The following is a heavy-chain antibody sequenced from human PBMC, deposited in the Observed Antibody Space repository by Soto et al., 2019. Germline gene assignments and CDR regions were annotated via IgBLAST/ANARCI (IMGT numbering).Heavy chain of an antibody. CDR1: GYTFTSYG. CDR3: ARGRVLRYFDWLASDYYCGMDV. CDR2: ISAYNGNT. D-gene: IGHD3-9*01. J-gene: IGHJ6*02. V-gene: IGHV1-18*01. Sequence: ASVKVSCKASGYTFTSYGISWVRLAPGQGLEWMGWISAYNGNTNYAQKLQGRVTMTTDTSTSTAYMELRSLRSDDTAVYYCARGRVLRYFDWLASDYYCGMDVSGQGTTVTVSS.